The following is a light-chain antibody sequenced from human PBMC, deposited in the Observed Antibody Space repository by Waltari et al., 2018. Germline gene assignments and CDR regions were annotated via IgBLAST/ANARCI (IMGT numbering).Light chain of an antibody. V-gene: IGKV1-39*01. CDR1: RAITNY. CDR3: QQSHSAPRT. Sequence: DIQMTQSPSSLSASVGDRVTITCRASRAITNYVNWYQQSPGLAPKLLIYAASTLQGGVPARFSGSGSETDFTLTISSLQIEDFATYYCQQSHSAPRTFGQGTKLEIK. J-gene: IGKJ2*01. CDR2: AAS.